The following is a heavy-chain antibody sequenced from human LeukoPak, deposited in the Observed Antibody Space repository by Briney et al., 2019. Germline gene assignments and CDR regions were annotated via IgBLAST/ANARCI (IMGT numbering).Heavy chain of an antibody. J-gene: IGHJ4*02. D-gene: IGHD1-20*01. CDR2: INVDGGTT. V-gene: IGHV3-74*01. CDR1: GFTFSSYW. CDR3: ARDMTGPLDY. Sequence: PGGSLRLSCEASGFTFSSYWMHCVRQAPGKGLLWISRINVDGGTTDYADSVRGRFTISRDNAKNTLYLQMNNLRAEDTAVYYCARDMTGPLDYWGQGTLVTASS.